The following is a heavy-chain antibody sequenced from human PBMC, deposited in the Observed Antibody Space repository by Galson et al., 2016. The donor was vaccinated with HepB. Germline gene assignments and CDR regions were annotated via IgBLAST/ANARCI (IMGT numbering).Heavy chain of an antibody. CDR1: GYTFTTYG. J-gene: IGHJ6*02. D-gene: IGHD2-2*01. Sequence: SVKVSCKASGYTFTTYGISWVRQAPGQGLEWMGWISAYNGITNYAQKLQGRVTMTTDTSTSTAYMELRSLRSDDTAVYYCARDPRKIRYQLLEIYYYYYAMDGWGQGTTVTVAS. CDR2: ISAYNGIT. V-gene: IGHV1-18*01. CDR3: ARDPRKIRYQLLEIYYYYYAMDG.